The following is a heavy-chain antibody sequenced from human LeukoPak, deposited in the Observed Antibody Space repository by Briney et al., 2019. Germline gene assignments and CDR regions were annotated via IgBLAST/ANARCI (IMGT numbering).Heavy chain of an antibody. CDR1: GFTFSTYW. Sequence: GGSLRLPCTASGFTFSTYWMSWVRQAPGKGLEWVANTREDGSEKYYVDSVKGRFTISRDNAKNSLYLQMNGLRAEDTAVYYCARELAGHYYGSGSSFDYWGQGTLVTVSS. V-gene: IGHV3-7*01. CDR2: TREDGSEK. J-gene: IGHJ4*02. CDR3: ARELAGHYYGSGSSFDY. D-gene: IGHD3-10*01.